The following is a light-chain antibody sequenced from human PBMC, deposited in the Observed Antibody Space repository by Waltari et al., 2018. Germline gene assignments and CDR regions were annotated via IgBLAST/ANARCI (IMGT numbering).Light chain of an antibody. CDR1: RSVSSRY. V-gene: IGKV3-20*01. J-gene: IGKJ5*01. Sequence: IVLTQSPGTLSLSPGERATLSCRASRSVSSRYLAWYQQKPGQAPRAVIYSASGRATGIPDRFSGSGSGTDFTLTISRLEPEDFAMYYCQEFGSSPTVTFGQGTRLEIK. CDR2: SAS. CDR3: QEFGSSPTVT.